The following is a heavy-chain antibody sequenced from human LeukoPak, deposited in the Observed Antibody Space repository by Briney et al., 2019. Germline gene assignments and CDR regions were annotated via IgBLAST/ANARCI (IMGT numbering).Heavy chain of an antibody. V-gene: IGHV3-48*02. J-gene: IGHJ6*02. D-gene: IGHD2-2*01. CDR3: ARDLSTRYGMDV. Sequence: GGSLRLSCTASGFIFSRNNMNWVRQAPGKGLEWVSYISSSGTTIYYADSVKGRFTISRDNAENSLYLQMNSLRDEDTAVYYCARDLSTRYGMDVWGQGTTVTVSS. CDR1: GFIFSRNN. CDR2: ISSSGTTI.